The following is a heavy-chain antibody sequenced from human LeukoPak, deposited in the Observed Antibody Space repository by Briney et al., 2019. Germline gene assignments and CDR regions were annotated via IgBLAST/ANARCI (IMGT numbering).Heavy chain of an antibody. CDR3: AKDPAYDSSGYYVS. CDR1: GFTFSSCA. J-gene: IGHJ5*02. Sequence: GGSLRLSCAASGFTFSSCAMHWVRQAPGKGLEWVAVISYDGSNKYYADSVKGRFTISRDNAKNSLYLQMNSLRAEDTAFYYCAKDPAYDSSGYYVSWGQGTLVTVSS. V-gene: IGHV3-30-3*01. CDR2: ISYDGSNK. D-gene: IGHD3-22*01.